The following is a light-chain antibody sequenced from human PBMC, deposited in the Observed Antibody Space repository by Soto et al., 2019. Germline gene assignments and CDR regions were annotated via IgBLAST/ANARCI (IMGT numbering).Light chain of an antibody. CDR1: KLGDKY. J-gene: IGLJ2*01. CDR2: QDS. CDR3: QAWDSSTAAV. Sequence: SYELTQPPSVSASPGQTASITCSGDKLGDKYACWYQQKPGQSPVLVIYQDSKRPSGIPERFSGSNSGNTATLTISGTQAMDEADYYCQAWDSSTAAVFGGGTQLTVL. V-gene: IGLV3-1*01.